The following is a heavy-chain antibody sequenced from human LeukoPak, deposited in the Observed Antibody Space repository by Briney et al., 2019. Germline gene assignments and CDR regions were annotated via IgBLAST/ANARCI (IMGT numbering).Heavy chain of an antibody. J-gene: IGHJ4*02. V-gene: IGHV4-39*07. CDR3: ARGGYYYDSSVSFDY. CDR1: GGSLSSSSYY. D-gene: IGHD3-22*01. Sequence: SETLSLTCTVSGGSLSSSSYYWGWIRQAPGKGLEWIGSIYYSGSTYYNPSLKSRVTISVDTSKNQFSLKLSSVTAADTAVYYCARGGYYYDSSVSFDYWGQGTLVTVSS. CDR2: IYYSGST.